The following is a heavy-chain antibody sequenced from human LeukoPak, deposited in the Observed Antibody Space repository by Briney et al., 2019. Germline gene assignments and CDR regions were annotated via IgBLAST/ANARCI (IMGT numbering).Heavy chain of an antibody. V-gene: IGHV3-20*04. CDR3: ARDRYGSGSYYNIPDY. J-gene: IGHJ4*02. Sequence: PGGSLRLSCAASGFTFDDYGMSWVRQAPGKGLEWVSGINWNGGSTGYADSVKGRFTISRDNAENSLYLQMNSLRAEDTALYYCARDRYGSGSYYNIPDYWGQGTLVTVSS. CDR2: INWNGGST. D-gene: IGHD3-10*01. CDR1: GFTFDDYG.